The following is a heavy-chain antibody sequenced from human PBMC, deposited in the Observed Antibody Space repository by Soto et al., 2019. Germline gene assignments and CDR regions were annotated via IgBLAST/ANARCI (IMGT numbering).Heavy chain of an antibody. D-gene: IGHD3-16*01. CDR1: GFTFSSYG. V-gene: IGHV3-30*18. Sequence: QVQLVESGGGVVQPGRSLRLSCAASGFTFSSYGMHWVRQAPGKGLEWVAVISYDGSNKYYADSVKGRFTISRDNSKNTLYLQMNSLTAEDTAVYYCAKATILRYDYVWGSYTSADAFDIWGQGTMVTVSS. CDR3: AKATILRYDYVWGSYTSADAFDI. CDR2: ISYDGSNK. J-gene: IGHJ3*02.